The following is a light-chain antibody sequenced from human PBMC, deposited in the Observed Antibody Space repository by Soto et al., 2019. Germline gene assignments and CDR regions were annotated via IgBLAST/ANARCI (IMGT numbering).Light chain of an antibody. CDR3: QQYYSKPLLT. Sequence: DIVMAQSPDSLAVSLGERATINCNSSESVLYSSSNKNYLAWYQQKPGQPPKLLIYWASTRESGVPDRFSGSGFGTDFTLTISSLQAEDVAVYYCQQYYSKPLLTFGGGTKVEIK. V-gene: IGKV4-1*01. CDR1: ESVLYSSSNKNY. CDR2: WAS. J-gene: IGKJ4*01.